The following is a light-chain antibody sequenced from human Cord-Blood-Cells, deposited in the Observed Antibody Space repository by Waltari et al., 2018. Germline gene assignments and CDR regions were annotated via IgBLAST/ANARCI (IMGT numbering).Light chain of an antibody. CDR1: ALPKQY. Sequence: SYELTQPPSVSVSPGQTARITCSGDALPKQYAYWYQQKPGQAPVLVIYKDSERPSGIPERFSGSSSGXTVTLTISGVQAEDEADYYCQSADSSGTYVVFGGGTKLTVL. J-gene: IGLJ2*01. V-gene: IGLV3-25*02. CDR3: QSADSSGTYVV. CDR2: KDS.